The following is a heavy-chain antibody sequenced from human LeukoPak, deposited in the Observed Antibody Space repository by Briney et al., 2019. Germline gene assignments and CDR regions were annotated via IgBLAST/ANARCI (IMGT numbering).Heavy chain of an antibody. V-gene: IGHV4-34*01. J-gene: IGHJ6*03. Sequence: SETLSLTCAVYGGSFSGYRWTWIRQPPGKGLEWIGEINDSHSGSTNDNPSLKSRVTISVDTSKNQFSLKLSSVTAADTAVYYCARLGDTAMVTYMDVWGKGTTVTVSS. CDR2: INDSHSGST. CDR1: GGSFSGYR. D-gene: IGHD5-18*01. CDR3: ARLGDTAMVTYMDV.